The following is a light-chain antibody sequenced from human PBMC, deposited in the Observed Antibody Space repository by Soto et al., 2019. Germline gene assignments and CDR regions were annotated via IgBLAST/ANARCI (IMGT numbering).Light chain of an antibody. CDR3: QQRNVWPPVT. Sequence: EIVLTQSPATRSLSLVERATLSFRASPSVTNFLAWYQQKPGQAPRLLIYGAFNSATGIPARFSGSGSGTDFTLTISSLEPEDSAVYYCQQRNVWPPVTFGQGTRLEIK. CDR2: GAF. CDR1: PSVTNF. V-gene: IGKV3-11*01. J-gene: IGKJ5*01.